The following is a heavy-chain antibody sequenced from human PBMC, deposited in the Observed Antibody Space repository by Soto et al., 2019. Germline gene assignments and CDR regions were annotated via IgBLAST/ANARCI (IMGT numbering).Heavy chain of an antibody. CDR1: GGTFSSYA. V-gene: IGHV1-69*01. CDR3: ARDLTLQIDPRVDYGDYFPPYYYYYGMDV. Sequence: QVQLVQSGAEVKKPGSSVKVSCKASGGTFSSYAISWVRQAPGQGLEWMGGIIPIFGTANYAQKFQGRVTITADESTSTAYMELSSLRSEDTAVYYCARDLTLQIDPRVDYGDYFPPYYYYYGMDVWGQGTTVTVSS. CDR2: IIPIFGTA. J-gene: IGHJ6*02. D-gene: IGHD4-17*01.